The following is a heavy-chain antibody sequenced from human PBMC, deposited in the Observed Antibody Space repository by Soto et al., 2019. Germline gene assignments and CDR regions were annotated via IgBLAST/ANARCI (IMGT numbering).Heavy chain of an antibody. Sequence: EVQLVESGGGLVKPGGSLRLSCAASGFTFSSYSMNWVRQAPGKGLEWVSSISSSSSYIYYADSVKGRFTISRDNAKTSLYLKMASLRAEDTAVYYWARDPGYSGSWFDPWGQGTLVTVSS. J-gene: IGHJ5*02. D-gene: IGHD3-10*01. CDR1: GFTFSSYS. CDR2: ISSSSSYI. V-gene: IGHV3-21*01. CDR3: ARDPGYSGSWFDP.